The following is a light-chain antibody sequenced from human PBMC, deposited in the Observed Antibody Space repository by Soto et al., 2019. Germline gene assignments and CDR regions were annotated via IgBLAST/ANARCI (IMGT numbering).Light chain of an antibody. Sequence: DVVLTQTPLSSPVTLGQPASISCRSSQSLEHSDGNTYLSWLHQRPGQPPRLLIYKVSHRFSGVPDRFSGGGAGTDFTLKISRVEAEDVGIYYCMQATQYRPYTFGQGTKLESK. CDR3: MQATQYRPYT. V-gene: IGKV2-24*01. J-gene: IGKJ2*01. CDR2: KVS. CDR1: QSLEHSDGNTY.